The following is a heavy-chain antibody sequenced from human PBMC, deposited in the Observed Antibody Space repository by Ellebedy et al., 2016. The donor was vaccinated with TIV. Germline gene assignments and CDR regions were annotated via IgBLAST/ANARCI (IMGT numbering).Heavy chain of an antibody. CDR3: ARGGWGGPDGS. D-gene: IGHD5-24*01. J-gene: IGHJ5*02. CDR2: IYSSGSA. V-gene: IGHV4-59*01. CDR1: GGSISGDY. Sequence: SETLSLTCTVSGGSISGDYWSWIRQSPGRGLEWIGYIYSSGSAHYNPSLGSRVIMSVGTSKNQVSLNLDSVTAADTAVYYCARGGWGGPDGSWGQGTLVSVAS.